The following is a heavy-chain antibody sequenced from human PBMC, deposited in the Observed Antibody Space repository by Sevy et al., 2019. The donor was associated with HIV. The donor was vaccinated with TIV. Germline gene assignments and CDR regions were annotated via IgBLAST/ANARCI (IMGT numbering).Heavy chain of an antibody. J-gene: IGHJ3*02. V-gene: IGHV3-7*04. CDR3: AKEALYYYDSERHYDDAFDM. CDR1: GFTFSSHY. D-gene: IGHD3-22*01. Sequence: GGSLRLSCAASGFTFSSHYMSWVRQAPGKGLEWVANIKQDGSDKFYVESVKGRFTISRDNAKNSLYLQLSSLRGEDTAMYFCAKEALYYYDSERHYDDAFDMWGPGTMVTVSS. CDR2: IKQDGSDK.